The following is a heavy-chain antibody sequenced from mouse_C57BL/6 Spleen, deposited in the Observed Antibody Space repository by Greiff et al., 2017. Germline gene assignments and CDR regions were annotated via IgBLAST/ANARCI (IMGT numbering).Heavy chain of an antibody. D-gene: IGHD2-3*01. V-gene: IGHV1-52*01. CDR3: ARGGYYLNWYFDV. J-gene: IGHJ1*03. CDR2: IDPSDSET. Sequence: QVQLQQPGAELVRPGSSVKLSCKASGYTFTSYWMHWVKQRPIQGLEWIGNIDPSDSETHYNQKFKDKATLTVDKSSSTAYMQLSSLTSEDSAVYYCARGGYYLNWYFDVWGTGTSVTVSS. CDR1: GYTFTSYW.